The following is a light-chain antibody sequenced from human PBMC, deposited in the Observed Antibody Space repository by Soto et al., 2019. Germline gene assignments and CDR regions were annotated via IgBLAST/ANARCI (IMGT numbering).Light chain of an antibody. CDR2: ATS. Sequence: EIVLTQSPATLSVSPGERATLSCRASKSVGNNLAWYKQKPGQAPRLLIFATSTRATGVPARFSGSGSGTEFTLTISSLQSEDSAVYHCQQYGDWRLTFGGGAKVEIE. J-gene: IGKJ4*01. CDR1: KSVGNN. CDR3: QQYGDWRLT. V-gene: IGKV3-15*01.